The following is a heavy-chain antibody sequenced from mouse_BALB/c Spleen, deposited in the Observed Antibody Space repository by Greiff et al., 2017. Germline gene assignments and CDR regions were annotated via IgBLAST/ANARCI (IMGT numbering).Heavy chain of an antibody. CDR1: GFSLTSYG. Sequence: QVHVKQSGPGLVAPSQSLSITCTVSGFSLTSYGVHWVRQPPGKGLEWLGVIWAGGSTNYNSALMSRLSISKDNSKSQVFLKMNSLQTDDTAMYYCARDSWYDSGAWFAYWGQGTLVTVSA. V-gene: IGHV2-9*02. CDR2: IWAGGST. D-gene: IGHD2-14*01. CDR3: ARDSWYDSGAWFAY. J-gene: IGHJ3*01.